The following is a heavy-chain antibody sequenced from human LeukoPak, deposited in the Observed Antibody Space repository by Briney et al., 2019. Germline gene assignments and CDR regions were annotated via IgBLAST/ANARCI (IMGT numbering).Heavy chain of an antibody. CDR3: AKDPSFRPGYFDY. CDR1: GFTFSSYG. CDR2: IRYDGSNK. V-gene: IGHV3-30*02. J-gene: IGHJ4*02. Sequence: PGGSLRLSCAASGFTFSSYGMHWVRQAPGKGLEWVAFIRYDGSNKYSADSVKGRFTISRDNSKNTLYLQMNSLRAEDTAVYYCAKDPSFRPGYFDYWGQGTLVTVSS.